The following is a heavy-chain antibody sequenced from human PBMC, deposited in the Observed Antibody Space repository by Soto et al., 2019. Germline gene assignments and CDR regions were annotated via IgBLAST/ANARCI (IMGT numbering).Heavy chain of an antibody. J-gene: IGHJ5*02. CDR1: GYMFSTYD. V-gene: IGHV1-8*01. D-gene: IGHD1-20*01. CDR3: ARDHRYNWHDEGWFDP. CDR2: LNPNSGNT. Sequence: QVQLVQSGAEVKKPGASVKVSCKASGYMFSTYDINWVRQAPGQGLEWMGWLNPNSGNTGYAQKFQGRVTMTRNTSINTSYMELRSLGSDDTAVYYCARDHRYNWHDEGWFDPWGQGTLVTVSS.